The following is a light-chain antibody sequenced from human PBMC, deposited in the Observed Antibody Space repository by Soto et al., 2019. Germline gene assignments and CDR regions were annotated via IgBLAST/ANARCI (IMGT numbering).Light chain of an antibody. CDR2: RNN. V-gene: IGLV1-47*01. J-gene: IGLJ2*01. CDR1: SSNIGSNY. Sequence: QSVLTQPPSASGTPGQRVTISCSGSSSNIGSNYVYWYRQLPGTAPKLLIYRNNQRPSGVPDRFSGSKSGTSASLAISGLRSEDEADYYCAAWDDSLSGLVFGGGTQLTVL. CDR3: AAWDDSLSGLV.